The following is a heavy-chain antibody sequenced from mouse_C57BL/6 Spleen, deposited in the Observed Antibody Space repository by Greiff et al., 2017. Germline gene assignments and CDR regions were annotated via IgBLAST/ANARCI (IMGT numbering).Heavy chain of an antibody. CDR1: GYTFTSYW. CDR2: IYPGSGST. J-gene: IGHJ1*03. Sequence: QVQLQQPGAELVKPGASVKLSCKASGYTFTSYWITWVKQRPGQGLEWIGDIYPGSGSTNYNDKLKRQATMTVDTSSSTAYMQLSSLTSEDSAVDLCARSGDYDGGFDVWGTGTTVTVSS. CDR3: ARSGDYDGGFDV. V-gene: IGHV1-55*01. D-gene: IGHD2-4*01.